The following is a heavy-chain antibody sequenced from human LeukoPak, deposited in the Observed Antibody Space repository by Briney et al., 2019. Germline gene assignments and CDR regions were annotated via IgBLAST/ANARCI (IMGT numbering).Heavy chain of an antibody. CDR3: ARVLGDSGWYLGWFDP. CDR2: IWYDGSDK. D-gene: IGHD6-19*01. J-gene: IGHJ5*02. CDR1: GFTFSSYG. V-gene: IGHV3-33*01. Sequence: PGRSLRLSCAASGFTFSSYGMHWVRQAPGKGLEWVAVIWYDGSDKYYADSVKGRFTISRDNSKNTLYLQINSLRVEDTAVYYCARVLGDSGWYLGWFDPWGQGTLVTVSS.